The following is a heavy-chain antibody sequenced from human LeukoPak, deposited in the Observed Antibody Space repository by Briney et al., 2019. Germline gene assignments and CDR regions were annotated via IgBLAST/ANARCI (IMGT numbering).Heavy chain of an antibody. V-gene: IGHV3-30-3*01. CDR1: GFTFNSYA. J-gene: IGHJ4*02. CDR2: ISYDESNK. CDR3: ARDRSANSRVYYFDY. Sequence: GWSLRLSCAASGFTFNSYAMHWVRQAPGKELEWAAIISYDESNKYYADSVKGRFTISRDNYKNTLFLQMNSLRAEETAVYYWARDRSANSRVYYFDYWGQGTLVTVSS. D-gene: IGHD6-6*01.